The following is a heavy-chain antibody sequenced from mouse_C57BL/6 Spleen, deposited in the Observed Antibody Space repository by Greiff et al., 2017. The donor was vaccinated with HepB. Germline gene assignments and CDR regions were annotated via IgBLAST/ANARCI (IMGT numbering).Heavy chain of an antibody. D-gene: IGHD2-4*01. J-gene: IGHJ4*01. V-gene: IGHV1-75*01. CDR1: GYTFTDYY. CDR3: ARYYYDLGISYYYAMDY. Sequence: QVQLQQSGPELVKPGASVKISCKASGYTFTDYYINWVKQRPGQGLEWIGWIFPGSGSTYYNEKFKGKATLTVDKSSSTAYMLLSSLTSEDSAVYFCARYYYDLGISYYYAMDYWGQGTSVTVSS. CDR2: IFPGSGST.